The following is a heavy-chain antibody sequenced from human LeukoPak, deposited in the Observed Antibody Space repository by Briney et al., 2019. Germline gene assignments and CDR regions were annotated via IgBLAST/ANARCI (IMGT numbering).Heavy chain of an antibody. CDR2: ISSSSTYT. D-gene: IGHD2-2*01. Sequence: GGSLRLSCAASGFTFGDYYMSWIRQAPGKGLEWVSYISSSSTYTDYADSVKGRFTISRDNAKNSLYLQMNSLRAEDTAVYYCARVPGDCSSTSCFDMYFDYWGQGTLVTVSS. V-gene: IGHV3-11*06. J-gene: IGHJ4*02. CDR1: GFTFGDYY. CDR3: ARVPGDCSSTSCFDMYFDY.